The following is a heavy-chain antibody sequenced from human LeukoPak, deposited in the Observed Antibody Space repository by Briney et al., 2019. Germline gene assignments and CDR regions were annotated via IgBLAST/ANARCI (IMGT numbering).Heavy chain of an antibody. CDR2: IYTSGST. CDR3: ARSIVVVPAASLGDAFDI. CDR1: GGSISSGSYY. D-gene: IGHD2-2*01. V-gene: IGHV4-61*02. J-gene: IGHJ3*02. Sequence: SQTLSLTCTVSGGSISSGSYYWIWIRQPAGMGLEWLGRIYTSGSTNYNPSLKSRVTISVDTSKNQFSLKLSSVTAADTAVYYCARSIVVVPAASLGDAFDIWGQGTMVTVSS.